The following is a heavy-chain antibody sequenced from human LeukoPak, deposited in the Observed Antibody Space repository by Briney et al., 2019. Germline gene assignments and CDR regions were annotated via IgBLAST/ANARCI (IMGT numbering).Heavy chain of an antibody. V-gene: IGHV3-30*03. CDR3: ASSLPRYSSSWYLFNY. CDR2: ISYDGSNK. CDR1: GFTFSSYG. J-gene: IGHJ4*02. D-gene: IGHD6-13*01. Sequence: PGRSLRLSCAASGFTFSSYGMRWVRQAPGKGLEWVAVISYDGSNKYYADSVKGRFTISRNNSKNTLYLQMNSLRAEDTAVYYCASSLPRYSSSWYLFNYWGQGTLVTVSS.